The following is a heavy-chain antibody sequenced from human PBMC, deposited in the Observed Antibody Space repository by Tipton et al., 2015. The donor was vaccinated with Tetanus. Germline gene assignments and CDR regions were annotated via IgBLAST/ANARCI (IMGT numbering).Heavy chain of an antibody. CDR1: GSTFREYW. CDR2: ISVRGSHT. CDR3: AKDPASRGWFDP. J-gene: IGHJ5*02. V-gene: IGHV3-23*01. Sequence: SLRLSCAASGSTFREYWMSWVRQAPGKGLEWVSGISVRGSHTYYADPVKGRFSISRDNSKNTVYLQMNSLRDEDTAVYYCAKDPASRGWFDPWGQGTLVTVSS.